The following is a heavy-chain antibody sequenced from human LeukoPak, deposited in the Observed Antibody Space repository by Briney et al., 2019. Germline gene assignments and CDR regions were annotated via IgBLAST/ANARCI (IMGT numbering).Heavy chain of an antibody. CDR2: IYSGGST. V-gene: IGHV3-66*01. J-gene: IGHJ3*02. CDR1: GFTVSSNY. Sequence: PGGSLRLSCAASGFTVSSNYMSWVRQAPGKGLECVSVIYSGGSTYYADSVKGRFTISRDNSKNTLYLQMNSLRAEDTAVYYCATKGSIAVAGTAEFAFDIWGQGTMVTVSS. D-gene: IGHD6-19*01. CDR3: ATKGSIAVAGTAEFAFDI.